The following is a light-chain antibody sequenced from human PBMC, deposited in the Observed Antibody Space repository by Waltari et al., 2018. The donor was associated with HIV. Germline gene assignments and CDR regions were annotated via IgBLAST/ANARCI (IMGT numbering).Light chain of an antibody. CDR2: SVS. J-gene: IGKJ1*01. V-gene: IGKV1-39*01. CDR3: QQTYDLPVT. Sequence: DFQMIQSPSSPSAFFGDTVTITCRSRKSISMYLNWYHQKPGKSPNVLISSVSALQDGVSSRFSGGESGTHFTLAITNLQSEIIGTYFCQQTYDLPVTFGRGTKV. CDR1: KSISMY.